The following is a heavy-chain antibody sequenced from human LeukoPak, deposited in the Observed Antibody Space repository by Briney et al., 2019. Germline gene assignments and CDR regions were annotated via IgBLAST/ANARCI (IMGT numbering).Heavy chain of an antibody. J-gene: IGHJ5*02. D-gene: IGHD3-3*01. V-gene: IGHV4-39*01. CDR3: ATTITIFGVVIP. Sequence: SETLSLTCTVSGGSISSSSYYWGWIRQPPGKGLEWIGSIYYSGSTYYNPSLKSRVTISVDTSKNQFSLKLSSVTAADTAVYYCATTITIFGVVIPWGQGTLVTVSS. CDR1: GGSISSSSYY. CDR2: IYYSGST.